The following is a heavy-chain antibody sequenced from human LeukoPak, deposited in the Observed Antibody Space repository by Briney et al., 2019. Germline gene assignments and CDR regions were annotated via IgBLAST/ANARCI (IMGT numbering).Heavy chain of an antibody. V-gene: IGHV1-18*01. CDR1: GYTFTSYG. CDR2: ISAYNGNT. Sequence: ASVKVSCKASGYTFTSYGISWVRQAPGQGLEWMGWISAYNGNTNYAQKLQGRVTMTTDTSTSTAYMELRSLRSDDTAVYYCARSWGCSSTSCYVGAFDIWGQGTMVTVSS. J-gene: IGHJ3*02. CDR3: ARSWGCSSTSCYVGAFDI. D-gene: IGHD2-2*01.